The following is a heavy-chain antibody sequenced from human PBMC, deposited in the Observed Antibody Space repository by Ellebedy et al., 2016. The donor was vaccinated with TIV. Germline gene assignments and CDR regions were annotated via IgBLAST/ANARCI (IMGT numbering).Heavy chain of an antibody. V-gene: IGHV1-69*13. Sequence: SVKVSXXASGGTFSSYAISWVRQAPGQVLEWMGGIIPIFGTANYAQKFQGRVTITADESTSTAYMELSSLRSEDTAVYYCARGPAPGYYFDYWGQGTLVTVSS. D-gene: IGHD2-2*01. J-gene: IGHJ4*02. CDR3: ARGPAPGYYFDY. CDR2: IIPIFGTA. CDR1: GGTFSSYA.